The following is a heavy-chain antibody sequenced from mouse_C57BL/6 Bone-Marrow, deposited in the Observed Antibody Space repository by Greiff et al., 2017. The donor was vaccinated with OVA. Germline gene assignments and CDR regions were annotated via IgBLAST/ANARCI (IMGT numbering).Heavy chain of an antibody. CDR2: INPNYGTT. V-gene: IGHV1-39*01. D-gene: IGHD2-3*01. J-gene: IGHJ4*01. CDR3: ARDRWLLPAMDY. Sequence: VHVKQSGPELVKPGASVKISCKASGYSFTDYNMNWVKQSTGKSLEWIGVINPNYGTTSYNQKFKGKATLTVDQSSSTAYMQLNSLTSEDSAVDYCARDRWLLPAMDYWGQGTSVTVSS. CDR1: GYSFTDYN.